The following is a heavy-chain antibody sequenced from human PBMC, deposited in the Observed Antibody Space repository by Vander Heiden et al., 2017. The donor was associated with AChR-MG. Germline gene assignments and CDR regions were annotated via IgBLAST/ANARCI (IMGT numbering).Heavy chain of an antibody. CDR2: INTNTGNP. CDR3: ARVYCTSGNCYYFDS. Sequence: QVQLVQSGSELKEPGASVKVSCKASGYTFTSYAMNWVRQAPGQGLEWMGRINTNTGNPTYAQGFTGRFVFSLDTSVSSAYLQISSLKAEDTAVYYCARVYCTSGNCYYFDSWGQGALVTVSS. V-gene: IGHV7-4-1*02. D-gene: IGHD2-15*01. J-gene: IGHJ4*02. CDR1: GYTFTSYA.